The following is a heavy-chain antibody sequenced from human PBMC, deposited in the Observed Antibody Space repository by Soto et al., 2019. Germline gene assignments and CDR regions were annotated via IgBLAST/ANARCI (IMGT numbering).Heavy chain of an antibody. V-gene: IGHV1-8*01. Sequence: ASVKVSCKASGYTFTSYDINGVRQATGQGLEWMGWMNPNSGNTGYAQKFQGRVTMTRNTSISTAYMELSSLRSEEKAVYYCARGPSSSDQNWFDPWGQGTLVTVSS. J-gene: IGHJ5*02. CDR3: ARGPSSSDQNWFDP. D-gene: IGHD6-6*01. CDR1: GYTFTSYD. CDR2: MNPNSGNT.